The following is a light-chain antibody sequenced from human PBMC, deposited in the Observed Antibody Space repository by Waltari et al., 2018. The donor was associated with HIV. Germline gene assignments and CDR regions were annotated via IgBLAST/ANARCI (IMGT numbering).Light chain of an antibody. Sequence: QSVLTQPPSVSGAPGQRVTIPCTGSSSNIRAGYPVPWYQQLPGTAPKLLIYGNSNRPSGVPDRFSGSKSGTSASLAIAGLQPEDEADYYCQSYDSSLSGYVFGTGTKVTVL. J-gene: IGLJ1*01. CDR2: GNS. CDR1: SSNIRAGYP. V-gene: IGLV1-40*01. CDR3: QSYDSSLSGYV.